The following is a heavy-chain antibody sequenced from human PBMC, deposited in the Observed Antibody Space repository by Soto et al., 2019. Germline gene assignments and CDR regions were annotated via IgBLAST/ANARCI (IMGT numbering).Heavy chain of an antibody. D-gene: IGHD6-6*01. V-gene: IGHV3-48*01. CDR3: ARPLYSSSSDWFDP. CDR1: GFTFSRYI. Sequence: WGSLRLSCAASGFTFSRYIITWVRQAPGKGLEWVSYISSSSSTIYYADSVKGRFTISRDNAKNSLYLQMNSLRAEDTAVYYCARPLYSSSSDWFDPWGQGTRVTVS. CDR2: ISSSSSTI. J-gene: IGHJ5*02.